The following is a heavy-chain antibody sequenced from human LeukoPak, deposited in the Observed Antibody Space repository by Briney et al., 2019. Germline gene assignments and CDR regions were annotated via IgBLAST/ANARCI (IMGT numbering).Heavy chain of an antibody. CDR2: ISGSGGST. V-gene: IGHV3-23*01. CDR1: GFTFSSYA. J-gene: IGHJ4*02. CDR3: TRERWELAFFDY. Sequence: GGSLRLSCGASGFTFSSYAMSWVRQAPGKGLEWVSAISGSGGSTYYADSVKGRFTISRDDSKSIAYLQMNSLKTEDTAVYYCTRERWELAFFDYWGQGTLVTVSS. D-gene: IGHD1-26*01.